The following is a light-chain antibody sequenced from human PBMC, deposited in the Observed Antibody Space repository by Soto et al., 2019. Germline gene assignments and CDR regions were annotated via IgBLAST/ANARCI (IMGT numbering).Light chain of an antibody. J-gene: IGKJ3*01. Sequence: DIQMTQSPSSLSASVGDRVTITCRASQSISSYLNWYQQKPGKAPELLIYAASSLQTGVPSRFSGTGSGTDFTLTISSLHPGDFAPYYCQQSYGTPLTFGPGTKVDIK. CDR3: QQSYGTPLT. V-gene: IGKV1-39*01. CDR1: QSISSY. CDR2: AAS.